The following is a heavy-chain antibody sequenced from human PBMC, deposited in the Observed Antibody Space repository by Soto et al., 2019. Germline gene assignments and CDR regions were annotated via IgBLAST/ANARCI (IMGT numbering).Heavy chain of an antibody. Sequence: SVKVSCKASGGTFSSYAISWVRQAPGQGLEWMGGIIPIFGTANYAQKFQGRVTITADESTSTAYMELSSLRSEDTAVYYCARIVEMATITFDYWGQGTLVTVSS. CDR2: IIPIFGTA. J-gene: IGHJ4*02. CDR3: ARIVEMATITFDY. D-gene: IGHD4-4*01. V-gene: IGHV1-69*13. CDR1: GGTFSSYA.